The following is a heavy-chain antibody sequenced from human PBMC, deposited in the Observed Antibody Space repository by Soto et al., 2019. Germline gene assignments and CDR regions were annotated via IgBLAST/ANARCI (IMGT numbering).Heavy chain of an antibody. J-gene: IGHJ4*02. CDR1: GFTFSSYS. D-gene: IGHD1-26*01. CDR3: ARDVSGSYGGGDY. V-gene: IGHV3-21*01. CDR2: ISSSSSYI. Sequence: EVQLVESGGGLVKPGGSLRLSCAASGFTFSSYSMNWVRQAPGKGLEWVSSISSSSSYIYYADSVKGRFTISRDNAKNSLYLKMNSLRAEDTAVYYCARDVSGSYGGGDYWGQGTLVTVSS.